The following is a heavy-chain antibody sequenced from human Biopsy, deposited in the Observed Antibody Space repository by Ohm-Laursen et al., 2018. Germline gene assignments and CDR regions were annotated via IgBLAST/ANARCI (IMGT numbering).Heavy chain of an antibody. V-gene: IGHV1-18*01. CDR3: ARVREGGLLDY. J-gene: IGHJ4*02. Sequence: ASVKASCKGSGYIFTSFGVSWVRQAPGHGLEWMGWVSTYNGNTEYEQKFQGRVTMTTDTSANTAYMELRSLRSDDTAVYFCARVREGGLLDYWGQGILVTVSS. CDR1: GYIFTSFG. D-gene: IGHD3-16*01. CDR2: VSTYNGNT.